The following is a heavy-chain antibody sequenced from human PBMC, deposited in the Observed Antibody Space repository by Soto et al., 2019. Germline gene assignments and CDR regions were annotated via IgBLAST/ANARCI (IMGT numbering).Heavy chain of an antibody. CDR3: AKVIRQYGGYCSSTSCYRNYYYGMDV. CDR1: GFTFSSYG. Sequence: SLRLSCAASGFTFSSYGMHWVRQAPGKGLEWVAVISYDGSNKYYADSVKGRFTISRDNSKNTLYLQMNSLRAEDTAVYYCAKVIRQYGGYCSSTSCYRNYYYGMDVWGQGTTVTVSS. J-gene: IGHJ6*02. V-gene: IGHV3-30*18. D-gene: IGHD2-2*01. CDR2: ISYDGSNK.